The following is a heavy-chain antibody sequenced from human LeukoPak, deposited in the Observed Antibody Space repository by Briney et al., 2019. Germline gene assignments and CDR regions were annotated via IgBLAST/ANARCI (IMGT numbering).Heavy chain of an antibody. CDR2: ISGSGGST. Sequence: GGSLRLSCAASGFTVSSYAITWVRQAPGKGLEWVSAISGSGGSTYYADSVEGRFTISRDNSKSTLYLQMNSLRAEDTAVYYCAKDVGNHCSSTSCYFVSYYYGMDVWGQGTTVTVSS. D-gene: IGHD2-2*01. CDR3: AKDVGNHCSSTSCYFVSYYYGMDV. CDR1: GFTVSSYA. V-gene: IGHV3-23*01. J-gene: IGHJ6*02.